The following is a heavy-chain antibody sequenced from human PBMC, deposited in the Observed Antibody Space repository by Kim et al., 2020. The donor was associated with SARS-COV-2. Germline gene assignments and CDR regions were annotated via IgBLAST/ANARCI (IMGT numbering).Heavy chain of an antibody. Sequence: GGSLRLSCAASGFTFSSYAMHWVRQAPGKGLEWVAVISYDGSNKYYVDSVKGRFTISRDNSKNTLYLQMNSLRAEDTAVYYCASGLWFRASRGGYWGQGTLVTVSS. D-gene: IGHD3-10*01. V-gene: IGHV3-30*04. CDR3: ASGLWFRASRGGY. CDR2: ISYDGSNK. J-gene: IGHJ4*02. CDR1: GFTFSSYA.